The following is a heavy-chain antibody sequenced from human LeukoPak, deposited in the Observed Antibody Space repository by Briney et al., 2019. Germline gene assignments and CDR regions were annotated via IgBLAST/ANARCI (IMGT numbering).Heavy chain of an antibody. V-gene: IGHV3-53*04. J-gene: IGHJ3*02. CDR1: GFTVSSNY. CDR2: IYSGGST. CDR3: ARVGRIKLWADAFDI. D-gene: IGHD5-18*01. Sequence: GSLRLSCAAPGFTVSSNYMSWVRQAPGKGLEWVSVIYSGGSTYYADSVKGRFTISRHNSKNTLYLQMNSLRAEDTAVYYCARVGRIKLWADAFDIWGQGTMVTVS.